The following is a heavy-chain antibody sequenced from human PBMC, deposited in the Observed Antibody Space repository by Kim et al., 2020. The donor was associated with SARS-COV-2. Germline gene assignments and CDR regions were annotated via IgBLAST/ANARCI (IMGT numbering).Heavy chain of an antibody. V-gene: IGHV4-31*02. Sequence: SRVTISVDTSKNQFSLKLSSVTAADTAVYYCARDPIYCGGDCYPSGGMDVWGQGTTVTVSS. D-gene: IGHD2-21*02. J-gene: IGHJ6*02. CDR3: ARDPIYCGGDCYPSGGMDV.